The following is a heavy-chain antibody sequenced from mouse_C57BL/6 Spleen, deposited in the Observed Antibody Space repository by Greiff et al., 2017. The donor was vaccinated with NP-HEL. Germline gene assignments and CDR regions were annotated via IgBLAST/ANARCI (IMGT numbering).Heavy chain of an antibody. CDR2: ISSGSSTI. J-gene: IGHJ3*01. V-gene: IGHV5-17*01. D-gene: IGHD3-3*01. Sequence: EVKLVESGGGLVKPGGSLKLSCAASGFTFSDYGMHWVRQAPEKGLEWVAYISSGSSTIYYADTVKGRFTFSSDNAKNTLYLQMTSLRSEDTAMYYCARREGLSWFAYWGQGTLVTVSA. CDR1: GFTFSDYG. CDR3: ARREGLSWFAY.